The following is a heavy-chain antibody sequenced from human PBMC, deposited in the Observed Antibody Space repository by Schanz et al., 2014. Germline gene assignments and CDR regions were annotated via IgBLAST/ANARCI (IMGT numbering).Heavy chain of an antibody. V-gene: IGHV3-48*01. Sequence: EVQLVESGGGLVRPGGSLRLSCVASGFTFNNYGMHWVRQAPGKGLGWVSYISSSSGTIYYADSVKGRFTISRDNAKDTLYLQMSGLTPEDTAVYYCARGPIPIQGVPMDFWGQGTLVTVSS. D-gene: IGHD3-10*01. CDR2: ISSSSGTI. J-gene: IGHJ4*02. CDR3: ARGPIPIQGVPMDF. CDR1: GFTFNNYG.